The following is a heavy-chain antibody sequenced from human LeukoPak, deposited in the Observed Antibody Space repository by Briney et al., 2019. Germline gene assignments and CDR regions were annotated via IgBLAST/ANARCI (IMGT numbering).Heavy chain of an antibody. V-gene: IGHV1-69*06. Sequence: SVKVSCKASGGTFSRYVISSVRQAPGQGLEWMGGIILIFGTANYAQKFQGRVTITADKSTSTAYMELSSLRSEDTAVYYCARYFGALNWFDPWGQGTLVTVSS. J-gene: IGHJ5*02. D-gene: IGHD3-9*01. CDR2: IILIFGTA. CDR1: GGTFSRYV. CDR3: ARYFGALNWFDP.